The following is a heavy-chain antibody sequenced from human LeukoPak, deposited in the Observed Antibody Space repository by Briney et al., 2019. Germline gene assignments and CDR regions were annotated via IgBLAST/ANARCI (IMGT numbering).Heavy chain of an antibody. CDR3: ARISDHNWYFNL. V-gene: IGHV1-8*01. J-gene: IGHJ2*01. D-gene: IGHD1-14*01. CDR2: MNPSSGYT. Sequence: ASVRVSCKASGYPFTTYDINWVRKATGQGLEWMGWMNPSSGYTGYSQKFQGRVTMTRNTSITTAYMELSSLRSEDTAVYYCARISDHNWYFNLWGRGTLVTVSS. CDR1: GYPFTTYD.